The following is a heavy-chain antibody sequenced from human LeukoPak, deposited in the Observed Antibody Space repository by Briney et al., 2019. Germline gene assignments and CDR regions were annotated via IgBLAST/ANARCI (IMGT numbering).Heavy chain of an antibody. Sequence: PSETLSLTCAVYGGSFSGYDWIWLRQPPGKGLEGIGEINHSGSTNYNPSLKSRVTISVDTSKNQSSLKLSSVTAADTAVYYCARAPDIPAAPLYWFDPWGQGTLVTVSS. D-gene: IGHD2-2*01. CDR3: ARAPDIPAAPLYWFDP. CDR2: INHSGST. CDR1: GGSFSGYD. J-gene: IGHJ5*02. V-gene: IGHV4-34*01.